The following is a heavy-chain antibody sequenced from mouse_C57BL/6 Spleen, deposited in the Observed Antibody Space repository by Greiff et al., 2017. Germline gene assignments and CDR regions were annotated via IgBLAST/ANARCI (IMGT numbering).Heavy chain of an antibody. CDR1: GYEFSSYW. V-gene: IGHV1-80*01. CDR3: ARDFLHSFDY. Sequence: VKLMESGAALVKPGASVKISCKASGYEFSSYWMNWVKQRPGKGLAWIGPIHPGDGDTNYNGKFKGKATLTADKSSSTAYMQLSSLTSEESAVYFCARDFLHSFDYWGQGTTLTVSS. J-gene: IGHJ2*01. CDR2: IHPGDGDT.